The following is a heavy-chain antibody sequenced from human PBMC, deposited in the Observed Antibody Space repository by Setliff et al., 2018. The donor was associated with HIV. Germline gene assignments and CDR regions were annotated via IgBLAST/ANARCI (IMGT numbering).Heavy chain of an antibody. CDR2: INPNSGGT. D-gene: IGHD6-13*01. CDR3: ARGSGYTRSWVPGGS. V-gene: IGHV1-2*02. J-gene: IGHJ3*01. Sequence: ASVKVSCKASGYTFTGYYMHWVRQAPGQGLEWMGWINPNSGGTNYAQKFQGRVTMTRDTSISTAYMELSRVKSDDTAVYYCARGSGYTRSWVPGGSWGQGTMVTISS. CDR1: GYTFTGYY.